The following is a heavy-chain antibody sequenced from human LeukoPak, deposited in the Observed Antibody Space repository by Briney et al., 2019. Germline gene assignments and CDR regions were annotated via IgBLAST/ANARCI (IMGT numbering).Heavy chain of an antibody. CDR3: ARVPRDSRGSSPSLRWFDP. CDR2: ISAYNGNT. Sequence: ASVKVSCKASGYTFTSYGISWVRQAPGQGLEWMGWISAYNGNTNYAQKLQGRVTMTTDTSTSTAYMELRSLRSDDTAVYYCARVPRDSRGSSPSLRWFDPWGQGTLVTVSS. J-gene: IGHJ5*02. D-gene: IGHD6-6*01. CDR1: GYTFTSYG. V-gene: IGHV1-18*01.